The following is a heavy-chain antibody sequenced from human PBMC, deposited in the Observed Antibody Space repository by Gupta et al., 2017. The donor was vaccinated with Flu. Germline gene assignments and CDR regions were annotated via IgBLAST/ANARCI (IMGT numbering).Heavy chain of an antibody. CDR1: FIFATYD. J-gene: IGHJ6*02. Sequence: FIFATYDMHWVRQVPGKGLEWVSAIGTGRDTYEAGSVKGRFTISRDSGKRSLFLPLKRLEAVDTAVYYWSRCKALWVLTNYYCWDVWGQGTKVVVSS. V-gene: IGHV3-13*01. CDR3: SRCKALWVLTNYYCWDV. CDR2: IGTGRDT. D-gene: IGHD1-1*01.